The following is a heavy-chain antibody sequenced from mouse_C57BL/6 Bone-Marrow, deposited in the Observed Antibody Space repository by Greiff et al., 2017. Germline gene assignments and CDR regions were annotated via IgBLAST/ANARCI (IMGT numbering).Heavy chain of an antibody. V-gene: IGHV1-54*01. CDR3: ARSDSYFYFDY. D-gene: IGHD2-12*01. CDR1: GYAFTNYL. J-gene: IGHJ2*01. CDR2: HNPGSGGT. Sequence: QVQLQQSGAELVRPGTSVKVSCKASGYAFTNYLIEWVKQRPGQDLEWFGVHNPGSGGTNYNEKFKGKATLTADKSSSTAYMLLRSLTSEDSAVYFCARSDSYFYFDYWGQGTTLTVSS.